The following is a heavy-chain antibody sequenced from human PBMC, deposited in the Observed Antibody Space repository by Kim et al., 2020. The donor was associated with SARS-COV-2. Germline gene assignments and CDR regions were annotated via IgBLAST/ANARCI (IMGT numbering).Heavy chain of an antibody. D-gene: IGHD6-13*01. J-gene: IGHJ4*02. V-gene: IGHV4-59*09. CDR3: ARGIAAAGYYFDY. Sequence: YNPSLKSRVTISVDTSKTQFSLKLSSVTAADTAVYYCARGIAAAGYYFDYWGQGTLVTVSS.